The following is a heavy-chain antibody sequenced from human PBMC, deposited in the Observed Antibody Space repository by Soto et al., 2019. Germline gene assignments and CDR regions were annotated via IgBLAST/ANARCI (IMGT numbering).Heavy chain of an antibody. CDR1: GGSISSGGYS. CDR2: IYHSGST. V-gene: IGHV4-30-2*01. Sequence: PSETLSPTCAVSGGSISSGGYSCSWIRQPPGKGLEWIGYIYHSGSTYYNPSLKSRVTISVDRSKNQFSLKLSSVTAADTAVYYCARGMTTVTTLDYRGQGTLVTVSS. D-gene: IGHD4-4*01. J-gene: IGHJ4*02. CDR3: ARGMTTVTTLDY.